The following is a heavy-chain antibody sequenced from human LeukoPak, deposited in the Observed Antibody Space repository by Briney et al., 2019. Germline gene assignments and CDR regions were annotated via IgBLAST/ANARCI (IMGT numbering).Heavy chain of an antibody. CDR1: GFTFSSYA. J-gene: IGHJ4*02. Sequence: GGSLRLSCAASGFTFSSYAMSWVRQAPGKGLEWVSYISSSSSTIYYADSVKGRFTISRDNSKNTLYLQMNSLRAEDTAVYYCAKDGDGYYFDYWGQGTLVTVSS. CDR2: ISSSSSTI. V-gene: IGHV3-23*01. CDR3: AKDGDGYYFDY.